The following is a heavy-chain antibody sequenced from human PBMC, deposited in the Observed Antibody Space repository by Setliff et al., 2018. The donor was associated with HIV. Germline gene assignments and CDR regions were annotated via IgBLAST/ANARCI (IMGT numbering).Heavy chain of an antibody. CDR3: ARDVRQLWFDY. J-gene: IGHJ5*01. V-gene: IGHV3-7*03. CDR2: IKEDGSEK. CDR1: GFTFGIFW. Sequence: PGESLKISCEGSGFTFGIFWMSWVRQAPGKGLEWVASIKEDGSEKYYVDSVKGRFTISRDNAKNSLNLQMNSLTAEDAAIYYCARDVRQLWFDYWGQGTLVTVSS.